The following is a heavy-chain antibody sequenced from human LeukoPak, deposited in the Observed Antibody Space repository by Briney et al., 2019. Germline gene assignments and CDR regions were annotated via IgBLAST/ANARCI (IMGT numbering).Heavy chain of an antibody. Sequence: SVTVSCKASGGTFSSYAISWVRQAPGQGLEGMGGIIPIFGTANYAQKFQGRVTITADESTSTAYMELSSLRSEDTAVYYCARHPGYCSGGSCYYYYYYGMDVWGKGTTVTVSS. CDR2: IIPIFGTA. CDR1: GGTFSSYA. J-gene: IGHJ6*04. D-gene: IGHD2-15*01. V-gene: IGHV1-69*13. CDR3: ARHPGYCSGGSCYYYYYYGMDV.